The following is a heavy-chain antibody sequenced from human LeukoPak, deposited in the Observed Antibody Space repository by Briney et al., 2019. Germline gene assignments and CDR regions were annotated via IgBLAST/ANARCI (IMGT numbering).Heavy chain of an antibody. CDR3: ARGAADGVPWFDP. D-gene: IGHD2-8*02. CDR1: GFTFSSYW. J-gene: IGHJ5*02. CDR2: IKQDGSEK. V-gene: IGHV3-7*01. Sequence: GGSLRLSCAASGFTFSSYWMSWVRQAPGKGLEWVANIKQDGSEKYYVDSVKGRFTISRDNAKNSLFLQMNSLRAEDTAVYYCARGAADGVPWFDPWGQGTLVTVSS.